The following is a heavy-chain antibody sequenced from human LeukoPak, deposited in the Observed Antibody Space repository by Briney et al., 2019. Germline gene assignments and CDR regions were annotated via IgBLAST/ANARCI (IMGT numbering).Heavy chain of an antibody. Sequence: GRSLRLSCAASGFTFSSYAMHWVRQAPGKGLEWVAVISYDGSNKYYADSVKGRFTISRDNAKNSLYLQMNSLRAEDTALYYCARDWQWLVKSGNIDYWGQGTLVTVSS. V-gene: IGHV3-30*04. D-gene: IGHD6-19*01. CDR1: GFTFSSYA. CDR3: ARDWQWLVKSGNIDY. CDR2: ISYDGSNK. J-gene: IGHJ4*02.